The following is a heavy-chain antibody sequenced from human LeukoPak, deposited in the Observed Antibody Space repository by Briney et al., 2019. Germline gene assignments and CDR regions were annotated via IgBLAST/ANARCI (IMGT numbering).Heavy chain of an antibody. J-gene: IGHJ5*02. CDR2: IIPIFGTA. V-gene: IGHV1-69*13. D-gene: IGHD3-22*01. CDR1: GGTFSSYA. Sequence: ASVKVSCKASGGTFSSYAISWVRQAPGQGLEWMGGIIPIFGTANYAQKFQGRVTITADESTSTAYMELSGLRSEDTAVYYCARVRPYDSSGYYWSDPWGQGTLVTVSS. CDR3: ARVRPYDSSGYYWSDP.